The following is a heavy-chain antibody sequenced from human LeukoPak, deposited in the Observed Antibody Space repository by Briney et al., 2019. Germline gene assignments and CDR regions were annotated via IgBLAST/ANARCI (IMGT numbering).Heavy chain of an antibody. CDR1: GGSFSGYY. V-gene: IGHV4-34*01. J-gene: IGHJ4*02. D-gene: IGHD3-22*01. CDR3: ARHKASSYYYDSSGYSDY. CDR2: INHSGST. Sequence: SETLSLTCAGYGGSFSGYYWSWIGQPPGKGVEGIGEINHSGSTNYNPSLTSRGTISVDTSNNQFSLKLSSVTAADTAVYYCARHKASSYYYDSSGYSDYWGQGTLVTVSS.